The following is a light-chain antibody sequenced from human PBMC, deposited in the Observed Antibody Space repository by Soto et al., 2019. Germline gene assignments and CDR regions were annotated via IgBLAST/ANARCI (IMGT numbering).Light chain of an antibody. CDR3: QQYNNRPIT. CDR1: QSVSRN. V-gene: IGKV3D-15*01. CDR2: DAS. J-gene: IGKJ5*01. Sequence: EIVMTQSPATLSVSPGERATLSCRASQSVSRNLAWYQQKPGQAPRLPIYDASTRATGTPARFSGSGSGTKFTLSISSLQSEDFAVYYCQQYNNRPITFGQGTRLEI.